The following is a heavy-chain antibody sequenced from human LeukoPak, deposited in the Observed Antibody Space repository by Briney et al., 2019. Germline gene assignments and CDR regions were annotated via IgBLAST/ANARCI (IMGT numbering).Heavy chain of an antibody. Sequence: GESLQISCKASGYSFTSYWIGWVRQMPGKGLEWMGIIYPGDSDPRYSPSFQGQVTISADKSISTAYLQWSSLKASDTAMYYCARRFYYNRSGYYFYYFDYWGQGTLVTVSS. J-gene: IGHJ4*02. CDR3: ARRFYYNRSGYYFYYFDY. CDR2: IYPGDSDP. CDR1: GYSFTSYW. V-gene: IGHV5-51*01. D-gene: IGHD3-22*01.